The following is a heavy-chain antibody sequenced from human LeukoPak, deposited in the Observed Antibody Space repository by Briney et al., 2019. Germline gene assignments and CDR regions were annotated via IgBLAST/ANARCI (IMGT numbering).Heavy chain of an antibody. CDR2: FDPEDGET. J-gene: IGHJ4*02. V-gene: IGHV1-24*01. D-gene: IGHD3-10*01. CDR3: ATDLWFGEFNFDY. CDR1: GYTLTELS. Sequence: ASVKVSCKVSGYTLTELSMHWVRQAPGKGLEWMGGFDPEDGETIYAQKFQGRVTMTEVTSTDTAYMELSSLRSEDTAVYYCATDLWFGEFNFDYWGQGTLVTVSS.